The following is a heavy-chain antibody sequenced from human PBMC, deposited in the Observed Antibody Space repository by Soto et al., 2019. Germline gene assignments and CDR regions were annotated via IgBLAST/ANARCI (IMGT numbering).Heavy chain of an antibody. V-gene: IGHV1-18*01. D-gene: IGHD3-10*01. CDR2: ISAHDGNT. Sequence: QVPLVQSGAEVKKPGASVTVSCKASGYTFTSYGISWVRQAPGQGLEWMGWISAHDGNTNYAQKLKGRVTMTTDTSTSTAYMELRSLRSDDTAVYYCARDYYASGSYPRFDPWGQGTLVTVSS. CDR3: ARDYYASGSYPRFDP. CDR1: GYTFTSYG. J-gene: IGHJ5*02.